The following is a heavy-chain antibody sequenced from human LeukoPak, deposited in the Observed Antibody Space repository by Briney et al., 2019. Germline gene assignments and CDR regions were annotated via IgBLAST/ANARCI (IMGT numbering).Heavy chain of an antibody. D-gene: IGHD6-13*01. CDR2: IDSSSSTI. CDR1: GFDFSTYS. J-gene: IGHJ6*02. V-gene: IGHV3-48*01. CDR3: ARGGARSSSYYYYGMDV. Sequence: GGSLRLSCAASGFDFSTYSMHWVRRAPGRGLEWLSYIDSSSSTIYYADSVKGRFTISRDNAKNSLYLQMNSLRAEDTAVFYCARGGARSSSYYYYGMDVWGLGTTVTAS.